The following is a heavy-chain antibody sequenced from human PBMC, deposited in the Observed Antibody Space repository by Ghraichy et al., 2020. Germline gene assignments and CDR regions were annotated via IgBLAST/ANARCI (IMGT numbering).Heavy chain of an antibody. J-gene: IGHJ4*02. CDR2: IYYSGST. Sequence: SETLSLTCTVSGGSISRSSYYWGWVRQPPGKGLEWIGSIYYSGSTYQNPSLKSQLTISVDTSKNQFSLKLSSVTAADTAVYYCATSYDSSGVDYWGQGTLVTVSS. CDR1: GGSISRSSYY. CDR3: ATSYDSSGVDY. V-gene: IGHV4-39*01. D-gene: IGHD3-22*01.